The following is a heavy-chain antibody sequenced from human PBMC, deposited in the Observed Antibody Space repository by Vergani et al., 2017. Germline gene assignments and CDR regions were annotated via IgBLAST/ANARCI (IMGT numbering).Heavy chain of an antibody. Sequence: VQLVQSGTEVKKPGASVKIACKTSGYTFTNHHLHWVRQATGQGLEWMGIINPSGGSTSYAQKFQGRVTMTRDTSTSTVYMELSSLRSEDTAVYYCTRGWYYDSIAYWAYWGQGTLVTVSS. CDR2: INPSGGST. V-gene: IGHV1-46*03. D-gene: IGHD3-22*01. CDR3: TRGWYYDSIAYWAY. J-gene: IGHJ4*02. CDR1: GYTFTNHH.